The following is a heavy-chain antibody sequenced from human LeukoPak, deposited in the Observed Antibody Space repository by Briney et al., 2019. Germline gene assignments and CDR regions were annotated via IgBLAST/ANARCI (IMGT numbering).Heavy chain of an antibody. CDR1: GGSISSYY. CDR3: ARGAVTIFGVVTPFDP. V-gene: IGHV4-4*07. D-gene: IGHD3-3*01. Sequence: PSETLSLTCTVSGGSISSYYWSWIRQPAGKGQEWIGRIYTSGSTNYNPSLKSRVTMSVDTSKNQFSLKLSSVTAADTAVYYCARGAVTIFGVVTPFDPWGQGTLVTVSS. CDR2: IYTSGST. J-gene: IGHJ5*02.